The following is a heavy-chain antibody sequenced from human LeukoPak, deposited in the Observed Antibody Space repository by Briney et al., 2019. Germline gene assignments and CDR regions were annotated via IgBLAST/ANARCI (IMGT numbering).Heavy chain of an antibody. D-gene: IGHD2-21*02. V-gene: IGHV3-30-3*01. CDR3: ARDGDCLDY. CDR1: GFTFSNFA. CDR2: TSHDGINK. J-gene: IGHJ4*02. Sequence: PGGSLRLSCAASGFTFSNFAMHWVRQAPGKGLEWVAVTSHDGINKYYLESLKGRFFISRDNSKNTLYLQIDSLRADDTAMYYCARDGDCLDYWGQGTLVTVSS.